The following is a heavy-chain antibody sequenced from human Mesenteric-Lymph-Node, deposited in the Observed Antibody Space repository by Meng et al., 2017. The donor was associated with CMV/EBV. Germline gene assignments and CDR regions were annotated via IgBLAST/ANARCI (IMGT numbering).Heavy chain of an antibody. Sequence: SGVTLSRYAMSWVRQAPGKGLEWVSVIYSVGNTYYADSVKGRFTISRDNSKNTLDLQMNNLRAEDTAVYYCAKDGGDSIVVSGIYDSWGQGTLVTVSS. D-gene: IGHD6-19*01. CDR1: GVTLSRYA. CDR3: AKDGGDSIVVSGIYDS. J-gene: IGHJ4*02. CDR2: IYSVGNT. V-gene: IGHV3-23*03.